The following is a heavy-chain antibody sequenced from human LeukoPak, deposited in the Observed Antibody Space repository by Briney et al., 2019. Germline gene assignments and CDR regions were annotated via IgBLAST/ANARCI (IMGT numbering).Heavy chain of an antibody. V-gene: IGHV4-39*01. J-gene: IGHJ4*02. D-gene: IGHD6-19*01. Sequence: SETLSLTCTVSGDSIRSSSSYYWGWIRQPPGKGLEWIGSVHYSGNTYYNSSLKTRVTISADTSENQFSLKLSSVTAADTAVYYCARNKYTSGWSTFDYWGQGTLVTVSS. CDR3: ARNKYTSGWSTFDY. CDR2: VHYSGNT. CDR1: GDSIRSSSSYY.